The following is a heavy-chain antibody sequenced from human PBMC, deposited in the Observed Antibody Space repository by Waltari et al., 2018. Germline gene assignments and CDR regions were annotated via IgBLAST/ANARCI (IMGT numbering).Heavy chain of an antibody. CDR1: GSSIGSGYS. CDR3: ARERPRRRAFDI. J-gene: IGHJ3*02. CDR2: MYYNGST. Sequence: QVQLQESGPGLVKPSETLSLTCPVPGSSIGSGYSWGWIRQPPGKGLEWIGSMYYNGSTYYSPSLESRATISVDTSKNHFSLKLSSVIAADTAVYYCARERPRRRAFDIWGQGTMVTVSS. V-gene: IGHV4-38-2*02.